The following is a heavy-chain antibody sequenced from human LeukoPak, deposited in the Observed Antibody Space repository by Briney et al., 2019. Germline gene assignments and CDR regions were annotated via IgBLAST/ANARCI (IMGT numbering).Heavy chain of an antibody. CDR2: IYYSGTT. Sequence: PSETQTLTCTVSGGSISGYYWSWIRQPPGKGLEWIGYIYYSGTTSYNPSLKSRVTISLDTSKNQFSLKLSSVTAADTAVYYCARGANCGSPDYWGHGTLVTVSS. CDR3: ARGANCGSPDY. J-gene: IGHJ4*01. CDR1: GGSISGYY. V-gene: IGHV4-59*01. D-gene: IGHD7-27*01.